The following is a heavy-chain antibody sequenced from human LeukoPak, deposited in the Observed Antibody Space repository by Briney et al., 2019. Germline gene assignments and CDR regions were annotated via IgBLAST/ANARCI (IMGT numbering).Heavy chain of an antibody. CDR3: AREATGGSYDY. J-gene: IGHJ4*02. D-gene: IGHD3-16*01. Sequence: GGSLRLSCAASGFTVSCNYMSWVRQAPGKGLEWVSVIYSGGSTYYADSVKGRFTISRDNSKNTLYLQMNSLRAEDTAVYYCAREATGGSYDYWGQGTLVTVSS. CDR1: GFTVSCNY. V-gene: IGHV3-66*02. CDR2: IYSGGST.